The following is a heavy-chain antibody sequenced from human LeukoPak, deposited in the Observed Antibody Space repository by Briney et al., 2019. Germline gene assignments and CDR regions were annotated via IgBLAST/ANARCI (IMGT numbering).Heavy chain of an antibody. J-gene: IGHJ3*02. Sequence: GGSLRLSCAASGFTFSSYAMSWVRQAPGKGLEWVSAISGSGGSTYYADSVKGRFTISRDNSKNTLYLQMNSLRAEDTAVYYCAKAVYDFWSGCPPFDAFDIWGQGTMVTVSS. D-gene: IGHD3-3*01. CDR1: GFTFSSYA. CDR3: AKAVYDFWSGCPPFDAFDI. CDR2: ISGSGGST. V-gene: IGHV3-23*01.